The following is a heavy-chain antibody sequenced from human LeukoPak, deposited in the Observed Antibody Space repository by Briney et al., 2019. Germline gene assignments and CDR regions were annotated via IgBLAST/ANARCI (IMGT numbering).Heavy chain of an antibody. CDR1: GGSFSGYS. D-gene: IGHD3-9*01. Sequence: SETLSLTCAVYGGSFSGYSWSWIRQPQGKGLEWIGEINHSGSTNYNPSLKSRVTISVDTSKNQFSLKLSSVTAADTAVYYCARGDPDPRLRYFDWLFPWGQGTLVTVSS. CDR2: INHSGST. J-gene: IGHJ5*02. V-gene: IGHV4-34*01. CDR3: ARGDPDPRLRYFDWLFP.